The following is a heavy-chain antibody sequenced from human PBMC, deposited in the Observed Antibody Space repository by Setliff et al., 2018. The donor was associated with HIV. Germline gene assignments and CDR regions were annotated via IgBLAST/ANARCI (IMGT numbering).Heavy chain of an antibody. Sequence: ASVKVSCKAPGYTFNNYGISWVRQAPGQGLEWMGWISTYNGNTNYAQKFQGRVTLTTDTSTNTAYMELRGLKSDDTAMYYCARDSEAGVWGQGTLVTVSS. V-gene: IGHV1-18*01. CDR1: GYTFNNYG. CDR3: ARDSEAGV. D-gene: IGHD3-10*01. J-gene: IGHJ4*02. CDR2: ISTYNGNT.